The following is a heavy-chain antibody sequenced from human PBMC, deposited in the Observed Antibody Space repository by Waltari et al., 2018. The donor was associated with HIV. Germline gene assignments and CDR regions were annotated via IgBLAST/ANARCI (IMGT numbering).Heavy chain of an antibody. CDR2: SHPALVGST. Sequence: QVRLVQSAAEVKESGSSVKVSCKASGGNINDYAFSWVRQAPGQGLEWMGGSHPALVGSTTSAQKFQDPVTIIPDTSTNTVDMALSSLRSDDTALYYCSRDHGGGAAAGGPPYQYYLDVWGQGTSVTVSS. D-gene: IGHD3-16*01. V-gene: IGHV1-69*06. J-gene: IGHJ6*02. CDR3: SRDHGGGAAAGGPPYQYYLDV. CDR1: GGNINDYA.